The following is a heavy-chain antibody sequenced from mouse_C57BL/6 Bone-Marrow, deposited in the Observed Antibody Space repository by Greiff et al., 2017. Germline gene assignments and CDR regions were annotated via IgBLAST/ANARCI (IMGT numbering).Heavy chain of an antibody. V-gene: IGHV14-4*01. CDR1: GFNIKDDY. CDR2: IDPENGDT. J-gene: IGHJ1*03. D-gene: IGHD1-1*01. Sequence: EVKLVESGAELVRPGASVKLSCTASGFNIKDDYMHWVKQRPEQSLEWIGWIDPENGDTEYASKFQGKATITADTSSNTAYLQLSSLTSEDTAVYYCTYYYGSSGWYFDVWGTGTTVTVSS. CDR3: TYYYGSSGWYFDV.